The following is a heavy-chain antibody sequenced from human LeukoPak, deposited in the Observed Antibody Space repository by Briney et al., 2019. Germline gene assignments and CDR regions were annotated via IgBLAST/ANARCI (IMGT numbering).Heavy chain of an antibody. D-gene: IGHD2-21*01. V-gene: IGHV3-30*02. CDR3: AKKTMTGGGGGDLDI. J-gene: IGHJ3*02. CDR2: IRFDGTNK. CDR1: GFTFSSYE. Sequence: PGGSLRLSCAASGFTFSSYEMNWVRQAPGKGLERVAFIRFDGTNKYYADSVKGRFTISRDNSKNTLYLQMNSLRPEDTAVYYCAKKTMTGGGGGDLDIWGQGTMVTVSS.